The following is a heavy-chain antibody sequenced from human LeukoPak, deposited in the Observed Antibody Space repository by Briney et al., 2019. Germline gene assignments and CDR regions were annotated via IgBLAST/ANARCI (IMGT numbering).Heavy chain of an antibody. CDR3: ATYGNGWFQPLDN. D-gene: IGHD2-8*01. CDR2: IPSSGGDT. J-gene: IGHJ4*02. V-gene: IGHV3-23*01. CDR1: GFTFSSYA. Sequence: GGSRRLSCAASGFTFSSYALSWVRQAPGKGLEWVSSIPSSGGDTKYADSVKGRFTISRDNSKSTLFLQMNSLRVEDTAVYYRATYGNGWFQPLDNWGQGTLVTVSS.